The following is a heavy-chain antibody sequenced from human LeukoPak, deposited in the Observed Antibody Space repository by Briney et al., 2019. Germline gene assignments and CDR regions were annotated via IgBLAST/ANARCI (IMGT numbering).Heavy chain of an antibody. CDR3: AKDSTYYYDNDAFDI. V-gene: IGHV3-30*02. Sequence: PGGSLRLSCAASGFTFSAYGMHWVRQAPGKGLEWVTFIRYDGSEKFYADSVKGRFTISRDNSKNTLYLQMNSLRPEDTAVYYCAKDSTYYYDNDAFDIWGQGIMVTVSS. CDR1: GFTFSAYG. D-gene: IGHD3-22*01. CDR2: IRYDGSEK. J-gene: IGHJ3*02.